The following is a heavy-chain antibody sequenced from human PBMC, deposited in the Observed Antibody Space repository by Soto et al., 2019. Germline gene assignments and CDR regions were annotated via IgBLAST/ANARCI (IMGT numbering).Heavy chain of an antibody. CDR3: ARDRDWNLDY. CDR1: GYTFSSHG. V-gene: IGHV1-18*01. Sequence: QVQLVQSGAEVKKPGASVKVSCRASGYTFSSHGFSWMRQAPGQGLEWMGWIYIDDTKYAQNFQGRVTMTTDTSTSTVYMELRSLRSDDTAVYYCARDRDWNLDYWGQETLVTVSS. CDR2: IYIDDT. J-gene: IGHJ4*02. D-gene: IGHD1-1*01.